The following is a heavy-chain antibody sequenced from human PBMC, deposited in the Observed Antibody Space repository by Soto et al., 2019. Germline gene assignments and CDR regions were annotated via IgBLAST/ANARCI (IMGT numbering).Heavy chain of an antibody. CDR1: GFSLSTSGVG. D-gene: IGHD2-15*01. CDR3: AHRPSYCSGGSCYSVFDY. CDR2: IYWDDDK. V-gene: IGHV2-5*02. J-gene: IGHJ4*02. Sequence: QITLKESGPTLVKPTQTLTLTCTFSGFSLSTSGVGVGWIRQPPGKALEWLALIYWDDDKRYSPSLKSRLTIIKDTSKNQVVLTMTNMDPVDTATYYCAHRPSYCSGGSCYSVFDYWGQGTLVTVSS.